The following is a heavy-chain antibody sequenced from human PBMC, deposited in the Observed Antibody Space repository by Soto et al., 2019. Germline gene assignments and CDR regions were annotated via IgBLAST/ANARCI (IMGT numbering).Heavy chain of an antibody. CDR1: GFTFSSYA. J-gene: IGHJ4*02. CDR2: ISGSGVST. Sequence: EVQLLGSGGGVVQPGGSLRLSCAASGFTFSSYAMSWVRQAPGKGLEWVSAISGSGVSTYYADSVKGRFTISRDNSKNTLYLQMNSLRAEDTAVYYCAKEHHYSSSWSEFDYWGQGTLVTVSS. CDR3: AKEHHYSSSWSEFDY. D-gene: IGHD6-13*01. V-gene: IGHV3-23*01.